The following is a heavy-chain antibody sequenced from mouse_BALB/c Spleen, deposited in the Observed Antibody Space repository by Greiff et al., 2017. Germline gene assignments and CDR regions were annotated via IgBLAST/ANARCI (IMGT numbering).Heavy chain of an antibody. CDR2: IWAGGST. CDR1: GFSLTSYG. Sequence: VKLVESGPGLVAPSQSLSITCTVSGFSLTSYGVHWVRQPPGKGLEWLGVIWAGGSTNYNSALMSRLSISKDNSKSQVFLKMNSLQTDDTAMYYGARVYGYDGAWFAYWGQGTLVTVSA. J-gene: IGHJ3*01. D-gene: IGHD2-2*01. CDR3: ARVYGYDGAWFAY. V-gene: IGHV2-9*02.